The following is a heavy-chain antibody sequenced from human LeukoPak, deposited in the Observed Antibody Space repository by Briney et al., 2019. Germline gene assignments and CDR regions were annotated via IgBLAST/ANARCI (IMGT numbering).Heavy chain of an antibody. D-gene: IGHD6-13*01. CDR1: GGSISSYY. CDR2: IYYSGST. CDR3: ARSTGYSSSWYRIDY. V-gene: IGHV4-59*12. J-gene: IGHJ4*02. Sequence: SETLSLTCTVSGGSISSYYWSWIRQPPGKGLEWIGYIYYSGSTNSNSSLKSRVTISVDTAKNQFSLKLSSVTAADTAVYYCARSTGYSSSWYRIDYWGQGTLVTVSS.